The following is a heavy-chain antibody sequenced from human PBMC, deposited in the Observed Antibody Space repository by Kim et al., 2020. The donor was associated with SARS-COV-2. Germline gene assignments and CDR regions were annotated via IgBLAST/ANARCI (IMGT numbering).Heavy chain of an antibody. J-gene: IGHJ4*02. D-gene: IGHD2-15*01. CDR1: GGSISGYW. Sequence: SETLSLTCAVSGGSISGYWWSWVRQPPNKGLEWIGVVHHSGSNKYNPTLKSRVRISVGESKNHFSLKLTYVPAADPAVYYCARELGNPWYSIDYWGQGTLLTVSS. V-gene: IGHV4-4*02. CDR3: ARELGNPWYSIDY. CDR2: VHHSGSN.